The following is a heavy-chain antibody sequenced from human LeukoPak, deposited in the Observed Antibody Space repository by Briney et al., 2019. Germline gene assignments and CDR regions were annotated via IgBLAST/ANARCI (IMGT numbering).Heavy chain of an antibody. V-gene: IGHV3-23*01. D-gene: IGHD3-10*02. CDR3: ARDLHYYVAMDV. CDR2: ISGSGGST. Sequence: GGSPRLSCAASGFTFSNYAMSWVRQAPGKGLEWVSDISGSGGSTYYADSVKGRFTISRDNSKSMLFLQLNSLRAEDTALYYCARDLHYYVAMDVWGQGTTVTVSS. J-gene: IGHJ6*02. CDR1: GFTFSNYA.